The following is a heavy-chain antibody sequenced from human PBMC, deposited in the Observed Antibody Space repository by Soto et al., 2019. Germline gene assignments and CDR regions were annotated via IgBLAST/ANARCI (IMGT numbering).Heavy chain of an antibody. CDR2: ISAYNGNT. CDR3: ARASTRCLGTVYDCFAP. D-gene: IGHD2-8*01. Sequence: ASVKVSCKASGYTFTSYGISWVRQAPGQGLEWMGWISAYNGNTNYAQKLQGRVTMTTDTSTSTAYMELRSLRSDDTAAYHCARASTRCLGTVYDCFAPWRQGTLVTASS. CDR1: GYTFTSYG. J-gene: IGHJ5*01. V-gene: IGHV1-18*01.